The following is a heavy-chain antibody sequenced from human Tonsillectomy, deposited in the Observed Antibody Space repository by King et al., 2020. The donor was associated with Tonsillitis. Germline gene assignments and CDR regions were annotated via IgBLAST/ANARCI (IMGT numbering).Heavy chain of an antibody. Sequence: VQLVESGGGVVQPGRSLRLSCAASGFTFSTYAMHWVRQAPGQGLEWVAFISYEGSNKYYAYSVKGRFTISRDNSENTLYLQMNSLRAEDTALYYCARDSYSYDYWGQGTLVTVSS. CDR3: ARDSYSYDY. CDR2: ISYEGSNK. V-gene: IGHV3-30*04. J-gene: IGHJ4*02. CDR1: GFTFSTYA. D-gene: IGHD4-11*01.